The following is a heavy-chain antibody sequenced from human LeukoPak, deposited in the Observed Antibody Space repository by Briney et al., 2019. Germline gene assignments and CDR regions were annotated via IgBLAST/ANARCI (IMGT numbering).Heavy chain of an antibody. CDR2: ISYDGTSK. D-gene: IGHD6-19*01. Sequence: GGSLRLSCAASGFTFNNYAMHWVRQAPGRGLEWVAVISYDGTSKYYADSVKGRFTISRDNSKNTLYLQMNSLSAEDTAVYYCARQGSGGWYGDYWGQGALVTVSS. CDR3: ARQGSGGWYGDY. V-gene: IGHV3-30*03. J-gene: IGHJ4*02. CDR1: GFTFNNYA.